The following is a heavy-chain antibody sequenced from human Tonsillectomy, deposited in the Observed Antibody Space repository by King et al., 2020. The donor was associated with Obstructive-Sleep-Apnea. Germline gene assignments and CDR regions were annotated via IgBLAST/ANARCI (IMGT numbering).Heavy chain of an antibody. CDR3: ARLVDDYGDYVNWYFDL. Sequence: VQLVESGGGLVQPGGSLILSCVASGFTFRTQSMTWVRQAPGEGLEGVSYISRDSRTIYYADSVKGRFPISRDNAKNSLYLQMSSLRAADTAVYYCARLVDDYGDYVNWYFDLWGRGTLVTVSS. V-gene: IGHV3-48*01. CDR1: GFTFRTQS. CDR2: ISRDSRTI. D-gene: IGHD4-17*01. J-gene: IGHJ2*01.